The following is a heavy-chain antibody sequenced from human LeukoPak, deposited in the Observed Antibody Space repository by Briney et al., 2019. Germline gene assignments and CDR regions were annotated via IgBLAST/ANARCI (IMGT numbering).Heavy chain of an antibody. D-gene: IGHD6-13*01. J-gene: IGHJ4*02. CDR2: IYTSGST. V-gene: IGHV4-61*02. CDR1: GGSISSGSYY. Sequence: PSQTLSLTCTVSGGSISSGSYYWSWIRQPAGKGLEWIGRIYTSGSTNYNPSLKSRVTISVDTSKNQFSLKLSSVTAADTAVYYCATYSSSWFPFDYWGQGTLVTVSS. CDR3: ATYSSSWFPFDY.